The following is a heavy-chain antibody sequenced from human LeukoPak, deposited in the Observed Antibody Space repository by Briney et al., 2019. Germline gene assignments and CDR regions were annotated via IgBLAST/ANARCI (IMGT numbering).Heavy chain of an antibody. J-gene: IGHJ4*02. CDR1: GGSISSGGYY. CDR3: AREKSYGLDY. V-gene: IGHV4-31*03. D-gene: IGHD1-26*01. Sequence: SETLSLTCTVSGGSISSGGYYWTWFRQHPGKGLEWIGYIYYSGSTYYNPSLKSRITISVDTSKNQFSLKLSSVTAADTAVYYCAREKSYGLDYWGQGTLVTVSS. CDR2: IYYSGST.